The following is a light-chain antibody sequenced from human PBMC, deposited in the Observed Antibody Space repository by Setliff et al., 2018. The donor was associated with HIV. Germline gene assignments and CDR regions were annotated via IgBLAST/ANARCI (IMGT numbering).Light chain of an antibody. CDR3: ASYAGDGVHDIYV. Sequence: QSVLTQPPSASGSPGQSVAISCTGTSSDIGSHNHVSWYQQYPGKAPKLMIYELSQRPSGVPDRFSGSKSGNTPSLTVSGLQAEDEADYYCASYAGDGVHDIYVFGTGTKVTVL. V-gene: IGLV2-8*01. CDR2: ELS. CDR1: SSDIGSHNH. J-gene: IGLJ1*01.